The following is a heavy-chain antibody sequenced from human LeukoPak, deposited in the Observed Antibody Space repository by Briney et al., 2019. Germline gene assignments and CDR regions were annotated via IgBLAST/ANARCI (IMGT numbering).Heavy chain of an antibody. D-gene: IGHD1-26*01. Sequence: ASVKVSCKASGYTFTSYYMHWVRQAPGQGLEWMGIINPSGGSTSYAQKFQGRVTMTRDMSTSTVYMELSSLRSEDTAVYYCARESVGATLSYWGQGTLVTVSS. CDR3: ARESVGATLSY. CDR1: GYTFTSYY. V-gene: IGHV1-46*01. J-gene: IGHJ4*02. CDR2: INPSGGST.